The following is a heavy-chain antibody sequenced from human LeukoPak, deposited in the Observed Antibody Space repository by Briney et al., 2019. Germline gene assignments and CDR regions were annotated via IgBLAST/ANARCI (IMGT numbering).Heavy chain of an antibody. D-gene: IGHD6-6*01. CDR2: ISSSGNTI. V-gene: IGHV3-48*03. J-gene: IGHJ3*02. Sequence: PGGSLRLSCAASEFTFTSYELNWVRQAPGRGLEWVSYISSSGNTISYADSVKGRFTISRDNAKNSLYLQVISLRAEDTAVYYWARGPSIAARYDAFDIWGQGTMVTVSS. CDR3: ARGPSIAARYDAFDI. CDR1: EFTFTSYE.